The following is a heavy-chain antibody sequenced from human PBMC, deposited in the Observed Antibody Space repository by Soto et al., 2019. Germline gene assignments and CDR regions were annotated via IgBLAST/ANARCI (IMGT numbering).Heavy chain of an antibody. CDR2: IDPSDSYT. J-gene: IGHJ6*02. Sequence: GESLKISCKGSGYSFTSYWISWVRQMPGKGLEWMGRIDPSDSYTTYSPSFQGHVTISADKSISTAYLQWSSLKASDTAMYYCARTTESSSSHYYYYGMDVWGQGTTVTVSS. D-gene: IGHD6-6*01. V-gene: IGHV5-10-1*01. CDR3: ARTTESSSSHYYYYGMDV. CDR1: GYSFTSYW.